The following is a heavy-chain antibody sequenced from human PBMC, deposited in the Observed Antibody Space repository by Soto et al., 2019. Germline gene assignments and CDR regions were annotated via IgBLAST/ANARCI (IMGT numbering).Heavy chain of an antibody. D-gene: IGHD1-26*01. J-gene: IGHJ3*02. CDR1: GFSFSTYE. Sequence: GGSLRLSCAASGFSFSTYEMNWVRQAPGKGLEWVSYISKNGIDIYYADSVKGRFTISRDNANNSLFLQMDSLRPEDTAVYYCAPRKYGSFNIGAFDIWGPGTMVTVSS. CDR2: ISKNGIDI. CDR3: APRKYGSFNIGAFDI. V-gene: IGHV3-48*03.